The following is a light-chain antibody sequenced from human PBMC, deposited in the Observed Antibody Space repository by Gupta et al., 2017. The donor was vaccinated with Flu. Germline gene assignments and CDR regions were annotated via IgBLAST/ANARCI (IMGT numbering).Light chain of an antibody. CDR1: QSISNW. CDR2: KAS. CDR3: QQYNSYSQT. J-gene: IGKJ1*01. Sequence: DIQMTQSPSPLSASVGDRVTITCRASQSISNWLAWYQQKPGKAPKLLIYKASSLESGVPSRFSGSGSGTEFTLTISSLQPDDFATYYCQQYNSYSQTFGQGTKVEIK. V-gene: IGKV1-5*03.